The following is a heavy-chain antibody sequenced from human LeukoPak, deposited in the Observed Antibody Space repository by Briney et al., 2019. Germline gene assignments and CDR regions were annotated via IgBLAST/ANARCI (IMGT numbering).Heavy chain of an antibody. CDR3: ARQGSYCTNGVCYPTPYYYYMDV. Sequence: GGSLKISXKGSGYSFTSYWIGWVRQMPGKGLEWMGIIYPGDSDTIYSPSFQGQVTISADKSISTAYLQWSSLKASDTAMYYCARQGSYCTNGVCYPTPYYYYMDVWGKGTTVTVSS. D-gene: IGHD2-8*01. V-gene: IGHV5-51*01. CDR1: GYSFTSYW. CDR2: IYPGDSDT. J-gene: IGHJ6*03.